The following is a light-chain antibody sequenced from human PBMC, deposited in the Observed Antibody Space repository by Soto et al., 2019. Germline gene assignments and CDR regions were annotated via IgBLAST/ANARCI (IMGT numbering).Light chain of an antibody. J-gene: IGKJ2*01. CDR2: GAS. Sequence: EIVLTQSLGTLSLSPGERATLSCRASQSVTRNYLAWYQQKPGQAPRLLIYGASSRATGIPDRFSGSWSGADFTLTISRLEPEDFAVYYCQQYENSPYTFGQGTKLEIK. V-gene: IGKV3-20*01. CDR1: QSVTRNY. CDR3: QQYENSPYT.